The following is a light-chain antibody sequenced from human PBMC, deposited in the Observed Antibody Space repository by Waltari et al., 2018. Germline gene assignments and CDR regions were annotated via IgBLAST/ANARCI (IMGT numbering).Light chain of an antibody. CDR3: QHGYGSPYS. CDR2: RAS. V-gene: IGKV1-39*01. J-gene: IGKJ2*03. CDR1: ANINSY. Sequence: DIQMTQSPSSLSASIGDRVTITCRASANINSYLNWDQQKPGKAPKLLIYRASTLQTGVPSRFSGSGSGADYTFTITSLQSEDIATYYCQHGYGSPYSFGQGTKVEIK.